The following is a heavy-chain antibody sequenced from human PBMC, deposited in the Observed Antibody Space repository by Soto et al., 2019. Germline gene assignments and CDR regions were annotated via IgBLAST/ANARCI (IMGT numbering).Heavy chain of an antibody. V-gene: IGHV1-2*02. CDR1: GYTFTGYY. J-gene: IGHJ4*02. D-gene: IGHD1-1*01. CDR3: ARWGWNDGLDY. CDR2: INPNSGGT. Sequence: VSVKVSWTASGYTFTGYYMPWVRQDTGPGLEWMGWINPNSGGTNYAQKFQGRVTMTRDTSISTAYMELSRLRSDDTAVYYCARWGWNDGLDYWGQGTLVTVSS.